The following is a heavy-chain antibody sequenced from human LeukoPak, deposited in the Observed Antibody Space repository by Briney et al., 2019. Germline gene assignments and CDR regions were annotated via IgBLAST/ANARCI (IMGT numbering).Heavy chain of an antibody. CDR1: GFTFSSYA. CDR3: ARAVAARGRAVVGY. CDR2: ISYDGSNK. V-gene: IGHV3-30*04. J-gene: IGHJ4*02. D-gene: IGHD6-6*01. Sequence: GRSLRLSCAASGFTFSSYAMHWVRQAPGKGLEWVAVISYDGSNKYYADSVKGRFTISRDNSKNTLYLQMNSLRAEDTAVYYCARAVAARGRAVVGYWGQRTLVTVSS.